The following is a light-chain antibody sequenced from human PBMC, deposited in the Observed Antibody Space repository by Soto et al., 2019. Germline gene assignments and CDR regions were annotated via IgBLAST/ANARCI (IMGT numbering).Light chain of an antibody. J-gene: IGKJ1*01. Sequence: DIVMTQSPDSLAVSLGERATINCKSSQSVLYSSNNENYLAWYQQKPGQPPKLLIYWASTRESGVPDRFSGSGSGTDFTLTIDSLQAEDVAVYYCQQHYSTPETFGQGTKVDIK. CDR1: QSVLYSSNNENY. CDR2: WAS. CDR3: QQHYSTPET. V-gene: IGKV4-1*01.